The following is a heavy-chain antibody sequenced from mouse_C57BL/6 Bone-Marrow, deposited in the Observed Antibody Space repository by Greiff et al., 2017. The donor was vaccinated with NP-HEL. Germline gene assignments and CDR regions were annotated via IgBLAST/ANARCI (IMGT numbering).Heavy chain of an antibody. D-gene: IGHD1-1*01. Sequence: VQLQQSGAELVRPGASVKLSCTASGFNIKDDYMHWVKQRPEQGLEWIGWIDPENGDTEYASKFQGKATITADPSSNTAYLQLSSLTSEDTAVYYCTRRGTTVVGGYYFDYWGQGTTLTVSS. V-gene: IGHV14-4*01. CDR3: TRRGTTVVGGYYFDY. CDR1: GFNIKDDY. CDR2: IDPENGDT. J-gene: IGHJ2*01.